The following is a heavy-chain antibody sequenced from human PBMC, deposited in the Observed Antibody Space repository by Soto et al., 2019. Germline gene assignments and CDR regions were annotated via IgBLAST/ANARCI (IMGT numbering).Heavy chain of an antibody. CDR2: INPSGGST. V-gene: IGHV1-46*03. Sequence: ASVKVSCKASGYTFTSYYMHWVRQAPGQGLEWMGIINPSGGSTSYAQKFQGRVTMTRDTSTSTVYMELSSLRSEDTAVYHCARGPGYCSGGSCYKMEIWGQGTMVTVSS. J-gene: IGHJ3*02. CDR3: ARGPGYCSGGSCYKMEI. CDR1: GYTFTSYY. D-gene: IGHD2-15*01.